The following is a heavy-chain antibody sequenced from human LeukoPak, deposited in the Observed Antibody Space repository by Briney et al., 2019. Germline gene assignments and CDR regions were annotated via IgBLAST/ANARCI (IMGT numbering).Heavy chain of an antibody. V-gene: IGHV4-39*07. J-gene: IGHJ4*02. Sequence: SETLSLTCTVSGGSISRSSYYWGWIRQPPGKGLEWIASIYYSGSTYYNPSLKSRVTISVDTSKKQFSLKLSSVTAADTAVYYCAREGRAYSSSWSQFDYWGQGTLVTVSS. CDR3: AREGRAYSSSWSQFDY. D-gene: IGHD6-13*01. CDR2: IYYSGST. CDR1: GGSISRSSYY.